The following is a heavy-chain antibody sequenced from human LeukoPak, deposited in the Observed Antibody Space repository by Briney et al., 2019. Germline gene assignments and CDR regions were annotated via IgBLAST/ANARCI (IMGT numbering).Heavy chain of an antibody. D-gene: IGHD2-2*01. CDR2: MNPNSGNT. CDR3: ARSVVVPATDAFDI. CDR1: GYTFTSYD. V-gene: IGHV1-8*01. Sequence: ASVKVSCKASGYTFTSYDINWVRQATGQGVEWMGWMNPNSGNTGYAQKFQGRVTMTRNTSISTAYMELSSLRSEDTAVYYCARSVVVPATDAFDIWGQGTMVTVSS. J-gene: IGHJ3*02.